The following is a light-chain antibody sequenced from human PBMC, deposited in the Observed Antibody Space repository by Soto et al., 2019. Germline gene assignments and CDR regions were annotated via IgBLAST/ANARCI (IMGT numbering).Light chain of an antibody. CDR2: SND. CDR3: ASWDDSRKGVA. V-gene: IGLV1-44*01. CDR1: SSIIGSNT. J-gene: IGLJ2*01. Sequence: QSVLTQPPSASGTPGQRVTISCSGSSSIIGSNTVTWYQHLPGTAPKLLIYSNDQRPSGVPDRFSGSKYGTSASLAISGLHSEDEAYYYCASWDDSRKGVAFGGGTQLTVL.